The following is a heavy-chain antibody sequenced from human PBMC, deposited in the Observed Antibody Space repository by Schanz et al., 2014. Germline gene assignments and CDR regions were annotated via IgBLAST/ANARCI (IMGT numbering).Heavy chain of an antibody. CDR1: GFAFSSYS. V-gene: IGHV3-48*01. CDR3: AKQIHYDILTVTRN. CDR2: ISSSGTTI. Sequence: EVQLLDSGGGLVQPGGSLRLSCAASGFAFSSYSMNWVRQAPGKGLEWVSYISSSGTTIYYADSVKGRFTISRDNAKNSLFLQMNSLRVEDTAVYYCAKQIHYDILTVTRNWGQGTLXTVSS. J-gene: IGHJ4*02. D-gene: IGHD3-9*01.